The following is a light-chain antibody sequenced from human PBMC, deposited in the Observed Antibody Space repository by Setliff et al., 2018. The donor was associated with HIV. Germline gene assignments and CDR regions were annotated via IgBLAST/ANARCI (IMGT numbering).Light chain of an antibody. J-gene: IGLJ2*01. CDR2: RNN. Sequence: QSALTQPPSASGTPGQGVTISCSGSGPNIGSNVVNWFQQLPGAAPKLLIYRNNQRPSGVPDRFSGSKSATSASLDISGLQSDDQADYYCATWDASLNGPVFGGGTKVTVL. CDR3: ATWDASLNGPV. V-gene: IGLV1-44*01. CDR1: GPNIGSNV.